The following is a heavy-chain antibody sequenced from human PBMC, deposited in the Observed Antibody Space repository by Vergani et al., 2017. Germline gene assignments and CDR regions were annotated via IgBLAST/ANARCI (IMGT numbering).Heavy chain of an antibody. CDR1: GGSISSSSYY. CDR2: IYYSGST. J-gene: IGHJ4*02. CDR3: ARAAQYDFWSGYFDFDY. D-gene: IGHD3-3*01. Sequence: QLQLQESGPGLVKPSETLSLTCTVSGGSISSSSYYWGWLRQPPGKGREWIGIIYYSGSTYYNPSLKSRVTISVDTSKNQFSLKLSSVTAADTAVYYCARAAQYDFWSGYFDFDYWGQGTLVTVSS. V-gene: IGHV4-39*07.